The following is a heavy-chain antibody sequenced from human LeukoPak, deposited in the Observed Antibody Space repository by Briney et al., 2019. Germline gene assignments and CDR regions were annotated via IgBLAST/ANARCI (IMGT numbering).Heavy chain of an antibody. V-gene: IGHV4-38-2*02. D-gene: IGHD3-16*02. Sequence: SETLSLTCTVSGCSISSGYYWGWIRQPPGKGLEWIGSIYHSGSTYYNPSLKSRVTISVDTSKNQFSLKLSSVTAADTAVYYCARHYVWGSYRPYYFDYWGQGTLVTVSS. CDR3: ARHYVWGSYRPYYFDY. CDR2: IYHSGST. CDR1: GCSISSGYY. J-gene: IGHJ4*02.